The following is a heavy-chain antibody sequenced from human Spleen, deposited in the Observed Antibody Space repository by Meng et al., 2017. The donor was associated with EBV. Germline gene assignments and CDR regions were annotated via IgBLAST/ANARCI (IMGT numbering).Heavy chain of an antibody. CDR1: GYTFTDHY. D-gene: IGHD1-26*01. CDR3: ARAREVGALDY. J-gene: IGHJ4*02. V-gene: IGHV1-2*06. CDR2: INPNSGGT. Sequence: QLVQSGAEVKKPGATMKISCKVSGYTFTDHYIHWVRQAPGQGLEWMGRINPNSGGTDYAQKFQGRVTMTRDTSISTAYMELSRLRSDDTAVYYCARAREVGALDYWGQGTLVTVSS.